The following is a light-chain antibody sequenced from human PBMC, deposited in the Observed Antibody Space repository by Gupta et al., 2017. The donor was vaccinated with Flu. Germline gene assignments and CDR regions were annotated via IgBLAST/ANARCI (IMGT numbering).Light chain of an antibody. CDR2: WAS. Sequence: DIVMTQSPDSLAVSLGERVTINCKSSQSFLYISNNKNYLAWYQQKPGQPPKLLIYWASTRESGVPDRFSGSGSDTEFTLTISSLQAEDVAVYYCQQYVCTPHHFGGGTKVEIK. CDR1: QSFLYISNNKNY. CDR3: QQYVCTPHH. V-gene: IGKV4-1*01. J-gene: IGKJ4*01.